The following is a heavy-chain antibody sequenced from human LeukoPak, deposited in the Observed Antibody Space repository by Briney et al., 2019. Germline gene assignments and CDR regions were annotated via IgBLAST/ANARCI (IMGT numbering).Heavy chain of an antibody. V-gene: IGHV3-21*01. CDR3: ASSIWSGSYFNYYYGMAV. D-gene: IGHD1-26*01. CDR1: GFTFSSYS. Sequence: GGSLRLSCAASGFTFSSYSMNWVRQAPGKGLEWVSSISSSSSYIYYADSVKGRFTISRDNAKNSLYLQMNSLRAEDTAVYYCASSIWSGSYFNYYYGMAVWGQGTTVTASS. CDR2: ISSSSSYI. J-gene: IGHJ6*02.